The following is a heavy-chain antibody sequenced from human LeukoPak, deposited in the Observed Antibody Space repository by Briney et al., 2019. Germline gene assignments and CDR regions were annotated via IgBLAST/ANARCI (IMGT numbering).Heavy chain of an antibody. Sequence: SETLSLTCTVSGGSISSTSYYWGWIRQPPGKGLEWIGSIYYSGSTYYNPSLKSRVTMSVDTSKNQFSLKLSSVTAADTAVYYCAGTLLWFGGRDAFDIWGQGTMVTVSS. CDR3: AGTLLWFGGRDAFDI. J-gene: IGHJ3*02. V-gene: IGHV4-39*07. D-gene: IGHD3-10*01. CDR1: GGSISSTSYY. CDR2: IYYSGST.